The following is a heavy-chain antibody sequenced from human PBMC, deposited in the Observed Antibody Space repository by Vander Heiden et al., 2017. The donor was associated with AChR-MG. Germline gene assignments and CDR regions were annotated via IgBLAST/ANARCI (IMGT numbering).Heavy chain of an antibody. J-gene: IGHJ5*02. CDR1: GGSISSGSYY. V-gene: IGHV4-61*02. Sequence: QVQLQESGPGLVKPSQTLSLTCTVPGGSISSGSYYWSWIRQPAGKGLEWIGRIYTSGSTNYNPSLKSRVTISVDTSKSQFSLTLSSVTAADTAVYYCARDGESSGLDWFDPWGQGILVTVSS. CDR2: IYTSGST. D-gene: IGHD6-19*01. CDR3: ARDGESSGLDWFDP.